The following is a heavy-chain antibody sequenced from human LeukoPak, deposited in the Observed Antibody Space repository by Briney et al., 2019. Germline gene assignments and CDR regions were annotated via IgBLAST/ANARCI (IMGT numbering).Heavy chain of an antibody. CDR1: GYTFSSYG. CDR3: AKDQLSGPGNYLSWFDP. J-gene: IGHJ5*02. CDR2: ISHDGDYT. Sequence: GGSLRLSCAASGYTFSSYGVHWVRQAPGKGLEWVAMISHDGDYTEYADSVKGRFTISRDNSKNTLYLQMNSLRADDTAVYCCAKDQLSGPGNYLSWFDPWGQGTLVTVSS. V-gene: IGHV3-30*18. D-gene: IGHD3-10*01.